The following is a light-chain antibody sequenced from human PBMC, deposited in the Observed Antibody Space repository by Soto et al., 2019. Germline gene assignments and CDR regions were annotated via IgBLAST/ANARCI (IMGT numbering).Light chain of an antibody. V-gene: IGKV3-11*01. CDR3: QQRSNWPPWT. J-gene: IGKJ1*01. CDR2: DAY. Sequence: EIVLTQSPATLSLSPGERATLSCRASQSVSNYLAWYQQKPGQAPRLLIYDAYNRATGIPARFSGSGSGTDFTLTISSLEPEDFSVYYGQQRSNWPPWTFGQGTKVDIK. CDR1: QSVSNY.